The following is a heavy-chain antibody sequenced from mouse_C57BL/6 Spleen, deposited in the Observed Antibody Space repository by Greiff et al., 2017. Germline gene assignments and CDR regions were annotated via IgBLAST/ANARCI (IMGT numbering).Heavy chain of an antibody. CDR2: IYPGSGNT. CDR3: ARERAQAFDY. D-gene: IGHD3-2*02. J-gene: IGHJ2*01. CDR1: GYTFTDYF. V-gene: IGHV1-76*01. Sequence: QVQLQQSGAELVRPGASVKLSCKASGYTFTDYFINWVKQRPGQGLEWIARIYPGSGNTYYNEKFKGKATLTAEKSSSTAYMQLSSLTSEDSAVYFCARERAQAFDYWGQGTTLTVSS.